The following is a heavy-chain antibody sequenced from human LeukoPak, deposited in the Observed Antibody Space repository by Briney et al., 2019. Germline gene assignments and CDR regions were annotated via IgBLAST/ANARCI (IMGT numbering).Heavy chain of an antibody. CDR2: ISSNGGST. V-gene: IGHV3-64D*06. J-gene: IGHJ6*04. Sequence: PGGSLRLSCSASGFTISSYAMHWVRQAPGKGLEYVSAISSNGGSTYYADSVKGRFTISRDNSKNTLYLQMSSLRAEDTAVYYCVKSGSEGAAAMRYYYYGMDVWGKGTTVTVSS. D-gene: IGHD2-2*01. CDR3: VKSGSEGAAAMRYYYYGMDV. CDR1: GFTISSYA.